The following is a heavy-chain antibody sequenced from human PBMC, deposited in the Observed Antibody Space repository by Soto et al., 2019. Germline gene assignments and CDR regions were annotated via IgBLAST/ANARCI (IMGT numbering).Heavy chain of an antibody. J-gene: IGHJ6*02. V-gene: IGHV2-70*01. CDR1: GFSLSTSGMC. Sequence: SGPTLVNPTQTLTLTCTFSGFSLSTSGMCVSWIRQPPGKALEWLALIDWDDDKYYSTSLKTRLTISKDTSKNQVVLTVTNMDPVDTATYYCARIPGGDCYSNYYYGMDVWGQGTTVTVSS. CDR3: ARIPGGDCYSNYYYGMDV. CDR2: IDWDDDK. D-gene: IGHD2-21*02.